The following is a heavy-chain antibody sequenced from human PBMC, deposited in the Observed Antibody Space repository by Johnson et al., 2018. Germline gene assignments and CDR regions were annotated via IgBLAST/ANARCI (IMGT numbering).Heavy chain of an antibody. J-gene: IGHJ6*02. CDR1: GFTFNSFT. Sequence: QVLLGQAGGGVVQHGRSLRLSCAASGFTFNSFTMHWVRQAPGKGLEWVAVILFDGSNKYYADSVKGRFTISRDNSKNTLYLQMNSLRAEDTAVYYCAKPQGIAAAGTGLLAYYYGMDVWGQGTTVTVSS. D-gene: IGHD6-13*01. CDR2: ILFDGSNK. CDR3: AKPQGIAAAGTGLLAYYYGMDV. V-gene: IGHV3-30*04.